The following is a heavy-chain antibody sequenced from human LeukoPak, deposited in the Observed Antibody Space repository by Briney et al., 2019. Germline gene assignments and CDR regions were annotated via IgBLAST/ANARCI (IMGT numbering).Heavy chain of an antibody. D-gene: IGHD3-22*01. CDR3: ASFPYYYDSSGYYF. Sequence: PSETLSLTCAVYGGSFSGYYWSWIRQPPGKGLEWIGEINHSGSTNYNPSLKSRVTISVDTSKNQFSLKLSSVTAADTAVYYCASFPYYYDSSGYYFWGQGTLVTVSS. CDR2: INHSGST. V-gene: IGHV4-34*01. J-gene: IGHJ4*02. CDR1: GGSFSGYY.